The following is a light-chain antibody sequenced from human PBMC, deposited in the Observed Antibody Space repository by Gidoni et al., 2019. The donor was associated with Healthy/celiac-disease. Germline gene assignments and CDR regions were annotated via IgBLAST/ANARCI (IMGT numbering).Light chain of an antibody. CDR1: QSVSSY. V-gene: IGKV3-11*01. CDR3: QXRSNXPS. CDR2: DAS. J-gene: IGKJ4*01. Sequence: IVXTXSPATLSLSPGERATLSCRASQSVSSYLAWYQQKPGQAPRLLIYDASNRATGIPARFSGRGXGTDXXLTXXSLXXXDFAVYYCQXRSNXPSFXGXTKVEIK.